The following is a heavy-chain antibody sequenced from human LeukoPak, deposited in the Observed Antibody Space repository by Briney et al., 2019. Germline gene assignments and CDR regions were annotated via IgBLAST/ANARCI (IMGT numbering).Heavy chain of an antibody. V-gene: IGHV3-23*01. J-gene: IGHJ5*02. CDR1: GFTSSSYA. CDR3: AKDLRWADASNSYWWFDP. Sequence: GGSLRLTCAASGFTSSSYAMSWVRQAPGKGLEWVSSISGSGGVNTYYADSVKGRFTISRDNSRNTLYLHMNSLRVEDTAVYYCAKDLRWADASNSYWWFDPWGQGTLVTVSS. CDR2: ISGSGGVNT. D-gene: IGHD2-8*02.